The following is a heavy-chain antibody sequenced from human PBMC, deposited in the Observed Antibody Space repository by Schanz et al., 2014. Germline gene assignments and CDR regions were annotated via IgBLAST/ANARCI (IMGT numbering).Heavy chain of an antibody. CDR2: MSYDGSIK. CDR3: AKGMGYCSGGTCYDYYYYGLDV. Sequence: QLLESGGGVVQPGRSLRLSCAASGFTFSSYGMHWVRQAPGKGLEWVAAMSYDGSIKYYGDSVKGRFTISRDNSKNTLYLQMNSLSADDTAVVYCAKGMGYCSGGTCYDYYYYGLDVWGQGTTVTVSS. J-gene: IGHJ6*02. CDR1: GFTFSSYG. V-gene: IGHV3-33*06. D-gene: IGHD2-15*01.